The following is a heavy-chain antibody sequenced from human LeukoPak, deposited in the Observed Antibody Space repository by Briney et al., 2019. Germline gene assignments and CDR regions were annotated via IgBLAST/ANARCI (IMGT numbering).Heavy chain of an antibody. J-gene: IGHJ4*02. Sequence: GSLRLSCAASGFTFSSYAMHWVRQAPGKGLEWVAVISYDGSNKYYADSVKGRFTISRDISKNTLYLQMNSLRAEDTAVYYCARENFDYGDYVIDYWGQGTLVTVSS. V-gene: IGHV3-30*04. D-gene: IGHD4-17*01. CDR1: GFTFSSYA. CDR2: ISYDGSNK. CDR3: ARENFDYGDYVIDY.